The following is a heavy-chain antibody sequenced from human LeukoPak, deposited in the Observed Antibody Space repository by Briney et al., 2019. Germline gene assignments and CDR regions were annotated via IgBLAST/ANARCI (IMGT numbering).Heavy chain of an antibody. CDR3: ARRPYCSGDTCYGLDY. Sequence: GGSLRLSCAASGFTFSTYAMHRVRQAPGKRLEWVAVISYGGSNIYYADSVKGRFTISRDNSKNTLYLQMNSLRGEDTAVHYCARRPYCSGDTCYGLDYWGQGTLVTVSS. D-gene: IGHD2-15*01. V-gene: IGHV3-30*04. CDR1: GFTFSTYA. J-gene: IGHJ4*02. CDR2: ISYGGSNI.